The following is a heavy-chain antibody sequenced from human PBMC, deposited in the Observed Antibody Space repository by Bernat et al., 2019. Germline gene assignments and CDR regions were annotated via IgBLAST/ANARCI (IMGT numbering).Heavy chain of an antibody. J-gene: IGHJ3*02. D-gene: IGHD3-3*01. CDR1: GFTFRSYT. CDR2: ISYDGSKK. Sequence: QVQLVGPGGGVVQPGRSLGPSCAAFGFTFRSYTMHWVRQAPGRGLWGVEIISYDGSKKYYADSVRGRFTISRDNSKNTLYLQMNSLRAEDTAVYYCARDLTIFEVIIMDDAFDIWGQGTMVTVSS. V-gene: IGHV3-30*04. CDR3: ARDLTIFEVIIMDDAFDI.